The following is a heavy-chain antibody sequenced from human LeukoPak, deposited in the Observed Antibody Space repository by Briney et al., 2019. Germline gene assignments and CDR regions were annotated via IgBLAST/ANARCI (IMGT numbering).Heavy chain of an antibody. V-gene: IGHV3-23*01. D-gene: IGHD1-7*01. CDR1: GFTFSSYA. Sequence: GGSLRLSCAASGFTFSSYAMSWVRQAPGKGLEWVSAISGSGGSTYYADSVKGRFTISRDNSKNTLYLQMNSLRAEDTAVYDCAKFLELLYDAFDIWGQGTMVTVSS. J-gene: IGHJ3*02. CDR2: ISGSGGST. CDR3: AKFLELLYDAFDI.